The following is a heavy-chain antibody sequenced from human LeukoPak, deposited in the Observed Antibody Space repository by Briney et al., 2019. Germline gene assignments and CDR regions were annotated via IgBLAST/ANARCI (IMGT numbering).Heavy chain of an antibody. CDR2: ISYDGSNK. CDR3: ARDVATISNWFDP. J-gene: IGHJ5*02. V-gene: IGHV3-30*03. Sequence: PGGSLRLSCAASGFTFSSYGMHWVRQAPGKGLEWVAVISYDGSNKYYADSVKGRFTISRDNSKNTLYLQMNSLRAEDTAVYYCARDVATISNWFDPWGQGTLVTVSS. CDR1: GFTFSSYG. D-gene: IGHD5-24*01.